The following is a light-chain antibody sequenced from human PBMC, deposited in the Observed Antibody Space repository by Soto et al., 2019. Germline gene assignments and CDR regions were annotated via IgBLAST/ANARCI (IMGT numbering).Light chain of an antibody. V-gene: IGLV1-44*01. J-gene: IGLJ1*01. CDR2: SNN. CDR1: SSNIGSNT. Sequence: QSVLTQPPSASGTPGQRVTISCSGSSSNIGSNTVNWYQQLPGTAPKLLIYSNNQRPSGVPDRFSGSKSGTSASLAITSLQAEDEADYYCQSYDISLHNYVFGTGTKVTVL. CDR3: QSYDISLHNYV.